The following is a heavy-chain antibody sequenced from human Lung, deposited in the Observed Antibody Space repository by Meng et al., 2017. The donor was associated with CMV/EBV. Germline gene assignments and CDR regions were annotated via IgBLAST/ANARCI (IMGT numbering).Heavy chain of an antibody. CDR2: IYYSGST. CDR1: GGSISSSSYY. Sequence: SETLSLTCTVSGGSISSSSYYWGWIRRSPGKGLEWIGSIYYSGSTYYNPSLKSRVTISVDTSKNQFSLKLSSVTAADTAVYYCARGGYYYDSSGYYYPGGFDYXGQRXLVTVSS. D-gene: IGHD3-22*01. J-gene: IGHJ4*02. V-gene: IGHV4-39*07. CDR3: ARGGYYYDSSGYYYPGGFDY.